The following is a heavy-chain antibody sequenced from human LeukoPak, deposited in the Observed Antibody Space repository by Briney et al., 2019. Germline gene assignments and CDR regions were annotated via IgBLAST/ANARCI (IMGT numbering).Heavy chain of an antibody. CDR1: GFTFTDYY. D-gene: IGHD6-13*01. Sequence: PGGSLRLSCAASGFTFTDYYMSWIRQAPGKGLEWVSYISSSGSAIYYADSVKGRFTISRDNSKNTLYLQMNSLRAEDTAVYYCAKDLLAAAGNDAFDIWGQGTMVTVSS. J-gene: IGHJ3*02. CDR2: ISSSGSAI. CDR3: AKDLLAAAGNDAFDI. V-gene: IGHV3-11*01.